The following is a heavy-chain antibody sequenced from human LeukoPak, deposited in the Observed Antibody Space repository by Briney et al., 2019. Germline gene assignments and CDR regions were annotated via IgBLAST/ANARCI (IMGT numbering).Heavy chain of an antibody. CDR3: ARDQGRGDY. V-gene: IGHV1-2*02. Sequence: ASVKVSCKASGYTFTSYDINWVRQATGQGLEWMGWINPNSGGTNYAQKFQGRVTMTRDTSISTAYMELSRLRSDDTAVYYCARDQGRGDYWGQGTLVTVSS. J-gene: IGHJ4*02. CDR2: INPNSGGT. CDR1: GYTFTSYD.